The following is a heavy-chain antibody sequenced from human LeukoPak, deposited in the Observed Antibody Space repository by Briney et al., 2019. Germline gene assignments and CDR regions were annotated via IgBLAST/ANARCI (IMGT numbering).Heavy chain of an antibody. CDR2: INHSGST. J-gene: IGHJ5*02. Sequence: SETLSLTCAVYGGSFSGYYWSWIRQPPGKGLEWIGEINHSGSTNYNPSLKSRVTISVDTSKNQFSLKLSSVTAADTGVYYCARGGDIVVVVAATGWFDPWGQGTLVTVSS. CDR3: ARGGDIVVVVAATGWFDP. CDR1: GGSFSGYY. D-gene: IGHD2-15*01. V-gene: IGHV4-34*01.